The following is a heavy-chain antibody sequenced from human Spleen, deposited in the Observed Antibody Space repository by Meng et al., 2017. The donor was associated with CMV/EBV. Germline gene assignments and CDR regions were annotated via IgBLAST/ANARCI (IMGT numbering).Heavy chain of an antibody. V-gene: IGHV3-30*04. CDR3: ARSGSEATEYRYYGMDI. D-gene: IGHD2-2*01. Sequence: GGSLRLSCVASGFNFSTYTMHWVRQAPGKGLEWVAIISYDGSEKYYADSVKGRFTISRANSKSTLYLQMNRLRPEDTAVYYCARSGSEATEYRYYGMDIWGRGTTVTVSS. CDR2: ISYDGSEK. J-gene: IGHJ6*02. CDR1: GFNFSTYT.